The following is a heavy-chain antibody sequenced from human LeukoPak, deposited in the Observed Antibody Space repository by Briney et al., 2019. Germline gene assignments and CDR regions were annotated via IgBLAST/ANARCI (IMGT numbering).Heavy chain of an antibody. CDR2: ISSSSSYI. D-gene: IGHD4-17*01. Sequence: GGSLTQSRAASGFTFSSYSLNWVRQAPGKGLEWVSSISSSSSYIYYADSVKGRFTISRDNAKNSLYLQMNSLRAEDTAVYYCARRTVSEYNWFDPWGQGTLVTVSS. CDR1: GFTFSSYS. J-gene: IGHJ5*02. CDR3: ARRTVSEYNWFDP. V-gene: IGHV3-21*01.